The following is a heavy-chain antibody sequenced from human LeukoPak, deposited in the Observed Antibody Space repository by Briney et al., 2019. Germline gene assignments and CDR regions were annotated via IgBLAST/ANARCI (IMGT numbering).Heavy chain of an antibody. CDR1: GFTFSSYW. CDR2: IKQDGSEK. Sequence: QPGGSLRLSCAASGFTFSSYWMSWVRQAPGKGLEWVANIKQDGSEKYYVDSVKGRFTISRDNAKNSLYLQMNSLRAEDTAVYYCARGRLLVRFLEWLSPGAFDIWGQGTMVTVSS. CDR3: ARGRLLVRFLEWLSPGAFDI. J-gene: IGHJ3*02. V-gene: IGHV3-7*01. D-gene: IGHD3-3*01.